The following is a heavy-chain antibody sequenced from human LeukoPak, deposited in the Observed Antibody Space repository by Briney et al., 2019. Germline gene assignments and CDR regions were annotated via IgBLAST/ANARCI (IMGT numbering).Heavy chain of an antibody. D-gene: IGHD4-17*01. J-gene: IGHJ6*03. CDR1: GYTFTSYG. CDR2: INPNSGGT. CDR3: ARGDDYGDLSYMDV. V-gene: IGHV1-2*02. Sequence: ASVNVSCKASGYTFTSYGISWVRQAPGQGLEWMGWINPNSGGTNYAQKFQGRVTMTRDTSISTAYMELSSLRSEDTAVYYCARGDDYGDLSYMDVWGKGTTVTVSS.